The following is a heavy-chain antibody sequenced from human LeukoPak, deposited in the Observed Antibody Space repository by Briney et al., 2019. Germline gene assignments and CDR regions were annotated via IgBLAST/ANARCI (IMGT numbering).Heavy chain of an antibody. CDR1: GFTFRTYG. Sequence: PGGSLRLSCAASGFTFRTYGMCWVRQAQGKGMEWVSGISDSGDNKYYAESVKGRLTISRDNSKNTLLFLIISLIADDTAKYYCAEDDAPVSWHTPSDFGGRGTLVTVSS. V-gene: IGHV3-23*01. D-gene: IGHD2-2*02. CDR2: ISDSGDNK. J-gene: IGHJ4*02. CDR3: AEDDAPVSWHTPSDF.